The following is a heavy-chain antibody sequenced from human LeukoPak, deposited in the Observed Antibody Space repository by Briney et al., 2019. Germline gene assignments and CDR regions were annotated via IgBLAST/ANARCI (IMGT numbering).Heavy chain of an antibody. Sequence: GGSLRLSCAASGFTFSSYAMSWVRQAPGKGLEWVSAISGSGGSTYYADSVKGRFTISRDNSKNTLYLQMNSLRAEDTAVYYCAKGGTYCSSTSCHNLDYWGQGTLVTVSS. CDR2: ISGSGGST. J-gene: IGHJ4*02. D-gene: IGHD2-2*01. CDR3: AKGGTYCSSTSCHNLDY. CDR1: GFTFSSYA. V-gene: IGHV3-23*01.